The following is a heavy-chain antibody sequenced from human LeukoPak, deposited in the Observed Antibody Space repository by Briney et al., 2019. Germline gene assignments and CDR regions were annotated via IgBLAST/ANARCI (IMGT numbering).Heavy chain of an antibody. CDR2: INWNGGST. V-gene: IGHV3-20*04. CDR1: GFTFDDNG. J-gene: IGHJ3*02. Sequence: GGSLRLSCAASGFTFDDNGMSWVRQAPGKGLEWVSGINWNGGSTGYVDSVKGRFTISRDNAKNSLYLQMNSLRAEDTALYYCAREMYSSGWLNAFDIWGQGTMVTVSS. CDR3: AREMYSSGWLNAFDI. D-gene: IGHD6-19*01.